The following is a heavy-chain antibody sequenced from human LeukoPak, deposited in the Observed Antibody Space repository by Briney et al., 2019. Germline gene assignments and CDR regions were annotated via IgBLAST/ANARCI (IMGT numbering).Heavy chain of an antibody. CDR3: ARGPNWVTATLYNWFDP. CDR1: GGSFSGYY. Sequence: PSETLSLTCAVYGGSFSGYYWSWIRQPAGKGLEWIGRIYTSGSTNYNPSLKSRVTISVDTSKNQFSLKLSSVTAADTAVYYCARGPNWVTATLYNWFDPWGQGTLVTVSS. D-gene: IGHD2-21*02. J-gene: IGHJ5*02. CDR2: IYTSGST. V-gene: IGHV4-59*10.